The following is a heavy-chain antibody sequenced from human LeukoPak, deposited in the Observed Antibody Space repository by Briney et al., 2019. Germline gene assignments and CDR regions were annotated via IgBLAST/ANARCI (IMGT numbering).Heavy chain of an antibody. V-gene: IGHV3-30*18. CDR1: GFTFSSYS. CDR2: ISYDGSNK. J-gene: IGHJ4*02. CDR3: AKDYSSSGLDY. Sequence: GGSLRLSCAASGFTFSSYSMHWVRQAPGKGLEWVAVISYDGSNKYYADSVKGRFTISRDNSKNTLYLQMNSLRAEDTAVYYCAKDYSSSGLDYWGQGTLVTVSS. D-gene: IGHD6-6*01.